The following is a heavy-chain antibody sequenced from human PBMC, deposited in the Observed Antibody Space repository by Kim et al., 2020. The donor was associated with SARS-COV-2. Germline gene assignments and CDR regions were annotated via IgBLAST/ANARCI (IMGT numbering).Heavy chain of an antibody. Sequence: SETLSLTCAVYGGSFSGYYCGWSRQPPGKGLEWSGEIKHSGSTNYNRSLKSRVTISVDTSKNQFSLKLSAVTAADTAGYDCARGIRFLGWLSPGGGMDVWGQGTTVTVSS. CDR3: ARGIRFLGWLSPGGGMDV. V-gene: IGHV4-34*01. CDR1: GGSFSGYY. D-gene: IGHD3-3*01. CDR2: IKHSGST. J-gene: IGHJ6*02.